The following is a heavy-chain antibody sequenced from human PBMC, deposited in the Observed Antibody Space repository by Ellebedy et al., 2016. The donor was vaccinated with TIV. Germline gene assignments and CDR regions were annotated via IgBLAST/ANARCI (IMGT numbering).Heavy chain of an antibody. CDR3: ATGPGCLAGDLDAFDL. Sequence: PGGSLRLSCAASGFSFRDYFMSWVRQAPGKGLEGGANMKQDGSEKYYVDSVKGRCTISRDNAKDSVCLQMNSLRVEDTAVYYCATGPGCLAGDLDAFDLWGQGTMVTVSS. J-gene: IGHJ3*01. CDR2: MKQDGSEK. V-gene: IGHV3-7*03. CDR1: GFSFRDYF. D-gene: IGHD5/OR15-5a*01.